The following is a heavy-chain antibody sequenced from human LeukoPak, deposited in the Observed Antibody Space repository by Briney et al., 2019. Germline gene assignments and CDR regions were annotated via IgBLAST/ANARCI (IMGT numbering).Heavy chain of an antibody. Sequence: PGGSLRLSCAASGFIFSNFNMNWVRQAPGKGLEWVASIDTTSTYIFYGDSVRGRFTISRDNSKNTLYLQMNSPRAEDTAVYYCARYPQVLGLHYYYMDVWGKGTTVTISS. CDR1: GFIFSNFN. V-gene: IGHV3-21*04. CDR2: IDTTSTYI. CDR3: ARYPQVLGLHYYYMDV. J-gene: IGHJ6*03. D-gene: IGHD1-26*01.